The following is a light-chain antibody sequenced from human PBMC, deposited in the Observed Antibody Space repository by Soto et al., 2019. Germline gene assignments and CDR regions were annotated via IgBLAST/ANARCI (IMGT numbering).Light chain of an antibody. CDR2: EVS. J-gene: IGLJ1*01. Sequence: QSALTQPASVSGSPGQSITISCTGTSSDVGSYILVSWYQQHPGKAPKLMIYEVSKRPSGVSNRFSGSKSGNTASLTISGLQAEDEADYYCCSYAGSYVFGTGTKLTVL. CDR1: SSDVGSYIL. CDR3: CSYAGSYV. V-gene: IGLV2-23*02.